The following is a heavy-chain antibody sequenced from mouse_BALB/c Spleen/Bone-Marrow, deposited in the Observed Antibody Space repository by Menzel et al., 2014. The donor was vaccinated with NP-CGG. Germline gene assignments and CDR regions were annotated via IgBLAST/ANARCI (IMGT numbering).Heavy chain of an antibody. Sequence: EVNVVESGGGLVQPGRSLKISCAASGFDFSGFWMGWVRLAPGKGLEWIGEINPDSRTINYSPFLKDRSIISRDNAKNTLYLYMSKVRSEDTALYYCARLGYYGGFAYWGQGTLVTVSA. D-gene: IGHD2-3*01. V-gene: IGHV4-1*02. CDR2: INPDSRTI. CDR3: ARLGYYGGFAY. J-gene: IGHJ3*01. CDR1: GFDFSGFW.